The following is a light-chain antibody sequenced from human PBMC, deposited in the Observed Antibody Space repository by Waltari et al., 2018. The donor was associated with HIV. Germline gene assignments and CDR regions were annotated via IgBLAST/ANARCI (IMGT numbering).Light chain of an antibody. Sequence: EILLTQSPGTLSLSPGERAILSCRASESVSHTYLAWYQQKPGQAPRLLISGGSNRATGIPDRFRGSGSGTDFTLTISRLEPEDFAVYYCQQYGGSPIFTFGPGTKVEIK. CDR3: QQYGGSPIFT. CDR1: ESVSHTY. J-gene: IGKJ3*01. CDR2: GGS. V-gene: IGKV3-20*01.